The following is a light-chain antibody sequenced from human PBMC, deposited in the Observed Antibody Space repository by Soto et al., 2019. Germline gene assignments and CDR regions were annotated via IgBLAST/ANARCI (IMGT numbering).Light chain of an antibody. CDR2: GAS. CDR1: QDINIY. CDR3: QQYITHPYT. V-gene: IGKV1-16*02. J-gene: IGKJ2*01. Sequence: DIQMTQSPSSLSASVGDRVTITCRASQDINIYLAWFQQKPGKAPKSLIFGASSLQSGVPTNFSGSGSGRDFTLTISSLQPEDSATYSCQQYITHPYTFGQGTKVDI.